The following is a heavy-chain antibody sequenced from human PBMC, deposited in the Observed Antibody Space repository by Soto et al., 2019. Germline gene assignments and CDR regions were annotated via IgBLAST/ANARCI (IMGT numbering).Heavy chain of an antibody. CDR1: GGSVSSGSYY. J-gene: IGHJ4*02. D-gene: IGHD6-6*01. Sequence: SETLSLTCTVSGGSVSSGSYYWSWIRQPPGKGLEWIGYIYYSGSTNYNPSLKSRVTISVDTSKNQFSLKLSSVTAADTAVYYCAREDSSSSGGFDYWGQGTLVTVSS. CDR2: IYYSGST. V-gene: IGHV4-61*01. CDR3: AREDSSSSGGFDY.